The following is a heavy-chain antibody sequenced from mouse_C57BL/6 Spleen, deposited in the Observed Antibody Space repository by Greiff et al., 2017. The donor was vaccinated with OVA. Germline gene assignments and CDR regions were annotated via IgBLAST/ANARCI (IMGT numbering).Heavy chain of an antibody. V-gene: IGHV1-80*01. CDR1: GYAFSSYW. CDR2: IYPGDGDT. J-gene: IGHJ2*01. D-gene: IGHD2-4*01. CDR3: ARRGYYDYDYFDY. Sequence: QVHVKQSGAELVKPGASVKISCKASGYAFSSYWMNWVKQRPGKGLEWIGQIYPGDGDTNYNGKFKGKATLTADKSSSTAYMQLSSLTSEDSAVYFCARRGYYDYDYFDYWGQGTTLTVSS.